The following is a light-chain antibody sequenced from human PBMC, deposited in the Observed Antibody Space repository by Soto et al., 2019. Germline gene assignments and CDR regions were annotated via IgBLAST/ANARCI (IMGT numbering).Light chain of an antibody. V-gene: IGKV1-5*03. CDR3: QHYNSYSEA. CDR2: KAS. CDR1: QSISSS. J-gene: IGKJ1*01. Sequence: DIPMTQSPSTLSASVGDRVTFTCRASQSISSSLAWYQQKPAMAPKLLIYKASNLERGAPSRFSGSGSGTEFTLTISSLQPDDFATYYCQHYNSYSEAFGQGTKVDIK.